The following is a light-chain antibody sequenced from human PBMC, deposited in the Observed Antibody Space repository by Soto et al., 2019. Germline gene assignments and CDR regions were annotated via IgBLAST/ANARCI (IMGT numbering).Light chain of an antibody. V-gene: IGLV1-40*01. Sequence: QSVLTQPPSVSGAPGQRVTISCTGSSSNIGAGSDVHWYQQVPGTPPKLLIYGDNNRPSGVPDRFSGSKSGTSASLAITRLQAEDEADYYCQSYDISLHNYVFGTGTKLTVL. CDR2: GDN. CDR1: SSNIGAGSD. J-gene: IGLJ1*01. CDR3: QSYDISLHNYV.